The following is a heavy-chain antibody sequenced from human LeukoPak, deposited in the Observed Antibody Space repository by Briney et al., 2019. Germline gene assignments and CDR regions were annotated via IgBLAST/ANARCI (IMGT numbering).Heavy chain of an antibody. Sequence: GGSLRLSCAASGFTFTDYNMNWVRQAPGKGLEWVSYITDSGNTIHYADSVKGRFTISRDNAKNSLYLQMNSLRAEDTAVYYCARSLRLTGGGVDVSGQGTTVTVSS. D-gene: IGHD3-9*01. J-gene: IGHJ6*02. V-gene: IGHV3-11*01. CDR1: GFTFTDYN. CDR2: ITDSGNTI. CDR3: ARSLRLTGGGVDV.